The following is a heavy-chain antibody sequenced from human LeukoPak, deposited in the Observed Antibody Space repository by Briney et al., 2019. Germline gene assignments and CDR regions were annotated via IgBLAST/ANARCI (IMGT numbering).Heavy chain of an antibody. V-gene: IGHV4-4*02. CDR1: GDSISGSNW. Sequence: PSETLSLTCDVSGDSISGSNWWNWVRQPPGKGLEWIGGIYHSGSTNYNPSLKSRVTISVDTSKNQFSLKLSSVTAADTAVYYCARDFGGATGWFDPWGQGTLVTVSS. CDR2: IYHSGST. D-gene: IGHD1-26*01. J-gene: IGHJ5*02. CDR3: ARDFGGATGWFDP.